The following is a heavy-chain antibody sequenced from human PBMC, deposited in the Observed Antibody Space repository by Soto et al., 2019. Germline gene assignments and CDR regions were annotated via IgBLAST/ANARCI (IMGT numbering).Heavy chain of an antibody. CDR1: DDSISTYY. D-gene: IGHD3-22*01. V-gene: IGHV4-59*01. J-gene: IGHJ4*02. Sequence: SETLSLTCTVSDDSISTYYWSWIRQPPGKGLEWIGFIFYSGTTTYNPSLKSRVTISLDTSKNQFSLKLSSVTAADTAVYYCARATFYYDGSGFLYYFDYWGQGALVTVSS. CDR3: ARATFYYDGSGFLYYFDY. CDR2: IFYSGTT.